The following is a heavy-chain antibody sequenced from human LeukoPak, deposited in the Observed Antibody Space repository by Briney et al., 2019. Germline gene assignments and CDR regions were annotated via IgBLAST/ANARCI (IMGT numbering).Heavy chain of an antibody. Sequence: SETLSLTCTVSGYSISSGYYWGWIRQPPGRGLEWIGSIYYSGSTYYNPSLKSRLTMSVDTSKSQLSLRLSSVTAADTAVYYCARDHRAYYYYYIDVWGKGTTVTVSS. V-gene: IGHV4-38-2*02. CDR3: ARDHRAYYYYYIDV. CDR1: GYSISSGYY. J-gene: IGHJ6*03. CDR2: IYYSGST.